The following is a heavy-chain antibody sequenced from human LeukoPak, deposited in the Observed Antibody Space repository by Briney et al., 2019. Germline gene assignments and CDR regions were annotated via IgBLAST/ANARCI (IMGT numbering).Heavy chain of an antibody. CDR3: AKGGVRAYYGMDV. D-gene: IGHD3-10*01. CDR2: ISGSGGST. J-gene: IGHJ6*04. V-gene: IGHV3-23*01. Sequence: GGSLRLSCSASGFTFSSYAVGWVRQAPGKGREWVSAISGSGGSTYYADSVKGRFTISRDNSKNTLYLQMNSLRAEDTAVYYCAKGGVRAYYGMDVWGKGTTVTVSS. CDR1: GFTFSSYA.